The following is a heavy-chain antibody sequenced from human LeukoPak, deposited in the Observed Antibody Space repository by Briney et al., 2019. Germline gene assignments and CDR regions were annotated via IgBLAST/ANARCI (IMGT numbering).Heavy chain of an antibody. CDR3: ASGPPFLKYFEY. J-gene: IGHJ4*02. CDR2: ISYDGSNK. V-gene: IGHV3-30-3*01. Sequence: GGSLRLSCAASGFTFSYYTMHWVRQAPGKGLEWVAVISYDGSNKYYADSVRGRFTISRDDSNNALYLQMHSLRAEDTALYYCASGPPFLKYFEYWGQGTLVTVSS. CDR1: GFTFSYYT. D-gene: IGHD3-3*01.